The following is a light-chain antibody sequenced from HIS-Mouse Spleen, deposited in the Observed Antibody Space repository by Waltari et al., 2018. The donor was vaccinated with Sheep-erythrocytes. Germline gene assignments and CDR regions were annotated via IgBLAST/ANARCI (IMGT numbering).Light chain of an antibody. J-gene: IGLJ1*01. CDR1: SSDVGGYNY. CDR2: DVS. CDR3: CSYAGSYHHV. V-gene: IGLV2-11*01. Sequence: QSALTQPRSVSGSPGQSVTISCTGTSSDVGGYNYVSWYQHHPGKAPKLMIYDVSKWPSGVPDRFSGSKSGNTASLPISGLQAEDEADYYCCSYAGSYHHVFATGTKVTVL.